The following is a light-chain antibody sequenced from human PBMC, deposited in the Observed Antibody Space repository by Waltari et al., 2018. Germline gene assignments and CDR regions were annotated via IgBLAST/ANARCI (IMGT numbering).Light chain of an antibody. Sequence: QSALTQPPSASGSPGQSVTISCTGTSSDVGGYNYVSWYQQHPGKAPKLMIYEVSKRPSGVPDRFSGSKSGNTASLTVSGLQAEDEADYYCASWDGSLGGVIFGGGTKLTVL. CDR1: SSDVGGYNY. CDR3: ASWDGSLGGVI. V-gene: IGLV2-8*01. J-gene: IGLJ2*01. CDR2: EVS.